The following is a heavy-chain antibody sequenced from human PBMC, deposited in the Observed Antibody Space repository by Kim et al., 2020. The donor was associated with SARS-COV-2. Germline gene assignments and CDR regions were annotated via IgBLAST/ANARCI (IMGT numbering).Heavy chain of an antibody. CDR3: AREGGDYYDSSGYYANWFDP. CDR2: IYYSGST. D-gene: IGHD3-22*01. V-gene: IGHV4-61*01. CDR1: GGSVSSGSYY. J-gene: IGHJ5*02. Sequence: SETLSLTCTVSGGSVSSGSYYWSWIRQPPGKGLEWIGYIYYSGSTNYNPSLKSRVTISVDTSKNQFSLKLSSVTAADTAVYYCAREGGDYYDSSGYYANWFDPWGQGTLVTVSS.